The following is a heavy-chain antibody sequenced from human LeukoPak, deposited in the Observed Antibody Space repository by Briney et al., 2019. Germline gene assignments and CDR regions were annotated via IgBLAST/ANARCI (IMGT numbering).Heavy chain of an antibody. D-gene: IGHD3-22*01. V-gene: IGHV4-61*01. CDR2: IYYSGST. J-gene: IGHJ3*02. Sequence: SETLSLTCTVSGGSVSSGSYYWSWVRQPPGKGLEWIGYIYYSGSTNYNPSLKSRVTISVDTSKNQFSLKLSSVTAADTAVYYCARSYDSSGYYPADDAFDIWGQGTMVTVSS. CDR1: GGSVSSGSYY. CDR3: ARSYDSSGYYPADDAFDI.